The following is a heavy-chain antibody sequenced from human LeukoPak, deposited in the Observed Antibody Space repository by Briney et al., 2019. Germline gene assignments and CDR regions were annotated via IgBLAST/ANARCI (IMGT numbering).Heavy chain of an antibody. CDR1: GSIFTSYW. CDR3: ARLPSVRGVDRYFDY. D-gene: IGHD3-10*01. Sequence: GAPPQICSGGSGSIFTSYWIGRGRPLAGDVLEWMGIFYPGDSDTRYSPSFQGQVTISVDKSISTAYLQWSSLKASDTAMYYCARLPSVRGVDRYFDYWGQGTLVTVSS. CDR2: FYPGDSDT. J-gene: IGHJ4*02. V-gene: IGHV5-51*01.